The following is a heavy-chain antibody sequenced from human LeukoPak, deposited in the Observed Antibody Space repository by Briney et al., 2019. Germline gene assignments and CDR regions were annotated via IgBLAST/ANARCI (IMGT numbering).Heavy chain of an antibody. Sequence: SETLSLTCTVSGGSLSSYYWSWIRQPAGKGLEWIGRIYTSGSTNYNPSLKSRVTMSVDMSKNQFSLKLSSVTAADTAVYYCAREIVVVPAANVHYYYGMDVWGQGTTVTVSS. CDR2: IYTSGST. CDR1: GGSLSSYY. V-gene: IGHV4-4*07. CDR3: AREIVVVPAANVHYYYGMDV. J-gene: IGHJ6*02. D-gene: IGHD2-2*01.